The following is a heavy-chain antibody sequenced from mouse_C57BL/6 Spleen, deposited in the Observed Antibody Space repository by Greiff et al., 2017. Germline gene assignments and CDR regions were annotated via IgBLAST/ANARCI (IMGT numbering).Heavy chain of an antibody. Sequence: QVQLQQPGAELVKPGASVKMSCKASGYTFTSYWITWVKQRPGQGLEWIGDIYPGSGSTNYNEKFKSKAILTVDTSSSTAYMQLSSLTSEDSAVYYCARPPGSSYAMDYWGQGTSVTVSS. CDR1: GYTFTSYW. CDR2: IYPGSGST. J-gene: IGHJ4*01. D-gene: IGHD1-1*01. CDR3: ARPPGSSYAMDY. V-gene: IGHV1-55*01.